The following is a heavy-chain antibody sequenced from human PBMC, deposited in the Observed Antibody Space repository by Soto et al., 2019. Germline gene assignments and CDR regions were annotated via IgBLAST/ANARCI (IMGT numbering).Heavy chain of an antibody. Sequence: LXLACAASGFPFSSYCMHWVRQAPGKGLEWVAVIWYDGSNKYYADSVKGRFTISRDNSKNTLYLQMNSLRAEDTAVYYCARVGGSNYDFWSGYSDYYYGMDVWGQGTTVTVSS. D-gene: IGHD3-3*01. CDR2: IWYDGSNK. V-gene: IGHV3-33*01. CDR1: GFPFSSYC. CDR3: ARVGGSNYDFWSGYSDYYYGMDV. J-gene: IGHJ6*02.